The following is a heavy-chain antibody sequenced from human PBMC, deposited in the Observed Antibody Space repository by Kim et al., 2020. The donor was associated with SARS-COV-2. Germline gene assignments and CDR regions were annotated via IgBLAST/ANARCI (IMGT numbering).Heavy chain of an antibody. D-gene: IGHD3-10*02. Sequence: ASVKVSCKASGYTFTSYGISWVRQAPGQGLEWMGWISAYNGNTNYAQKLQGRVTMTTDTSTSTAYMELRSLRSDDTAVYYCATLLYGDNYWYFDLWGRGTLVTVSS. V-gene: IGHV1-18*04. J-gene: IGHJ2*01. CDR2: ISAYNGNT. CDR1: GYTFTSYG. CDR3: ATLLYGDNYWYFDL.